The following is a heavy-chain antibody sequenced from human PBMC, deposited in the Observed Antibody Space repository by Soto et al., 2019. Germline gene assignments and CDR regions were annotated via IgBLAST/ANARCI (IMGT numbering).Heavy chain of an antibody. Sequence: ASVKVSCKASGYTFTTHGISWVRQAPGQGLEWMGWISPYNGKTTYAQKVQGRVTMTTDTSTSTAYMELRGLRSDDTAVYYCARVDDYVWGSFRPWGQGAQVTVSS. J-gene: IGHJ4*02. V-gene: IGHV1-18*04. D-gene: IGHD3-16*01. CDR2: ISPYNGKT. CDR3: ARVDDYVWGSFRP. CDR1: GYTFTTHG.